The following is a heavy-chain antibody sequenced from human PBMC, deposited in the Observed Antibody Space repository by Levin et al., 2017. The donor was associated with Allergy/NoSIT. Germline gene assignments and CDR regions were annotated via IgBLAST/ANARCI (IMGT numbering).Heavy chain of an antibody. Sequence: SETLSLTCTVSGGSISNYYWSWIRQSPEKGLEWIGYINDRGTTKSNPSLRSRVTISLDTSKNQFDRKLRSVTAADTAVYYCAGGGGHYYDTSGYQWGQGTLVTVST. D-gene: IGHD3-22*01. CDR1: GGSISNYY. CDR3: AGGGGHYYDTSGYQ. V-gene: IGHV4-59*01. CDR2: INDRGTT. J-gene: IGHJ4*02.